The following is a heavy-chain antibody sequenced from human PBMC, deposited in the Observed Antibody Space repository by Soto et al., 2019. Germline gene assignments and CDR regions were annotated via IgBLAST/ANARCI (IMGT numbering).Heavy chain of an antibody. CDR2: ISWNSGSI. CDR1: GFTFDDYA. V-gene: IGHV3-9*01. Sequence: EVQLVESGGGLVQPGRSLRLSCAASGFTFDDYAMHWVRQAPGKGLEWVSGISWNSGSIGYADSVKGRFTISRDNAKNSLYLQMNSLRAEDTALYYCARADYYDSSGYHDLWGQGTLVTVSS. D-gene: IGHD3-22*01. J-gene: IGHJ5*02. CDR3: ARADYYDSSGYHDL.